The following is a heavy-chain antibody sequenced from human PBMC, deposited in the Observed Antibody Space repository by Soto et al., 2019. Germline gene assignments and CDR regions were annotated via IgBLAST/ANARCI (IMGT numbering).Heavy chain of an antibody. Sequence: QVQLVESGGGVVQPGRSLRLSCAASGFTFSSYGMHWVRQAPGKGLEWVAVISYDGSNKYYADSVKGRFTISRDNSKNTXSLQMNSRGDEDTAVYYCAKDSTVVVTAIGSWYFDLWGRGTLVTVSS. CDR1: GFTFSSYG. CDR3: AKDSTVVVTAIGSWYFDL. V-gene: IGHV3-30*18. D-gene: IGHD2-21*02. J-gene: IGHJ2*01. CDR2: ISYDGSNK.